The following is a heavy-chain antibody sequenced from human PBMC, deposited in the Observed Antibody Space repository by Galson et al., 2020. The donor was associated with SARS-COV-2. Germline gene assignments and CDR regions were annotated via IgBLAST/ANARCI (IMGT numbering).Heavy chain of an antibody. V-gene: IGHV6-1*01. CDR1: GDSVSSNIAA. CDR2: TYYRSKWYS. D-gene: IGHD6-19*01. CDR3: ARSPGIAVARTFDY. Sequence: SQTLSLTCAISGDSVSSNIAAWNWIRQSPSRGLEWLGRTYYRSKWYSDYAVSVKSRITINADTSKNQFSLQLNSVIPDDTAVYYCARSPGIAVARTFDYWGPGTLVTVSS. J-gene: IGHJ4*02.